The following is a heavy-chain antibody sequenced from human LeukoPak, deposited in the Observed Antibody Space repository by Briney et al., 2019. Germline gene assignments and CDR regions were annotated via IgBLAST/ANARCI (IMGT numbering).Heavy chain of an antibody. V-gene: IGHV3-48*01. J-gene: IGHJ3*02. Sequence: GGSLRLSCAASGFTFSSYSMNWVRQAPGKGLEWVSYISSSSSTIYYADSVKGRFTISRDNAKNSLYLQMNSLRAEDTAVYYCAKGWYQLLSAHDAFDIWGQGTMVTVSS. D-gene: IGHD2-2*01. CDR1: GFTFSSYS. CDR2: ISSSSSTI. CDR3: AKGWYQLLSAHDAFDI.